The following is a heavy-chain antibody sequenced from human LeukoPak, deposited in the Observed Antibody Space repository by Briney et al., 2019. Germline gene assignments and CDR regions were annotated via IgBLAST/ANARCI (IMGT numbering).Heavy chain of an antibody. CDR2: LFSGGNT. J-gene: IGHJ4*02. D-gene: IGHD5-18*01. CDR3: ARVGPGYTYVYGAPYYFDS. CDR1: GFTFSSYA. V-gene: IGHV3-53*04. Sequence: GGSLRLSCAASGFTFSSYAMSWVRQAPGKGLEWVSLLFSGGNTYYADSVKGRFTISRHNSGNTLYLQMNNLRAEDTAVDYCARVGPGYTYVYGAPYYFDSWGQGTLVTVSS.